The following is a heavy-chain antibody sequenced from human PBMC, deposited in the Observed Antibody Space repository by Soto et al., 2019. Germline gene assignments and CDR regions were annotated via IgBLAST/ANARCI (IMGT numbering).Heavy chain of an antibody. CDR1: GFTFSSYG. V-gene: IGHV3-7*01. CDR3: ARDLMDV. CDR2: IKQDGSEK. J-gene: IGHJ6*02. Sequence: PGGSLRLSCAASGFTFSSYGMSWVRQAPGKGLEWVANIKQDGSEKYYVDSVKGRFTVSRDNAKNSLYLQMNSLRAEDTAVYYCARDLMDVWGQGTTVTVSS.